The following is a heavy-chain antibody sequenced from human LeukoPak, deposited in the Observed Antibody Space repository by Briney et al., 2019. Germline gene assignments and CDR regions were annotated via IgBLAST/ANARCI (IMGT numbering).Heavy chain of an antibody. Sequence: GGSLRLSCAASGFTFDDYGMSWVRQAPGKGLEWVSGINWNGGSTGYADSVKGRFTISRDNAKNSLYLQMNSPRAEDTALYYCARDSYDILTGYYNHFDYWDQGTLVTVSS. CDR1: GFTFDDYG. CDR2: INWNGGST. CDR3: ARDSYDILTGYYNHFDY. V-gene: IGHV3-20*04. J-gene: IGHJ4*02. D-gene: IGHD3-9*01.